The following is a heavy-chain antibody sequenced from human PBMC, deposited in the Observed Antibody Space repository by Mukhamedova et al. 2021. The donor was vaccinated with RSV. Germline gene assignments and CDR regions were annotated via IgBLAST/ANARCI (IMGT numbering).Heavy chain of an antibody. Sequence: TISVDTSKNQFSLKLSSVTAADTAVYYCARDGYGDYDALFDYWGQGTLVTVSS. J-gene: IGHJ4*02. D-gene: IGHD4-17*01. CDR3: ARDGYGDYDALFDY. V-gene: IGHV4-30-2*04.